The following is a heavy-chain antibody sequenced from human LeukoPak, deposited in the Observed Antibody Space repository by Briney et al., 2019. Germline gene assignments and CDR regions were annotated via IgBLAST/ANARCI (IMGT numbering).Heavy chain of an antibody. Sequence: GGPLRLSCSASGFSFSTSAMHWVRQAPGKGPQFVSAITTNGRSTYYADSVKGRFPISRDNSKSTLDLQMSSLRAEDTAVYYCVRDLTWGQGTLFTVSS. CDR2: ITTNGRST. D-gene: IGHD4/OR15-4a*01. V-gene: IGHV3-64D*06. J-gene: IGHJ4*02. CDR3: VRDLT. CDR1: GFSFSTSA.